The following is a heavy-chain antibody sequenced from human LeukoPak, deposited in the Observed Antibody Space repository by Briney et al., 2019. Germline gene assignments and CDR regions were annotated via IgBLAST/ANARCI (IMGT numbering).Heavy chain of an antibody. CDR1: GFTFRQFM. V-gene: IGHV3-7*01. CDR3: ARDGGLHTNFDY. D-gene: IGHD2-15*01. Sequence: GGSLRCSYAATGFTFRQFMKAWIHPSPRKGTKCVSNTKPDGTAEYYADSVRGRFTTSRDSANNFLYLQMNSLRGEDTAVYYCARDGGLHTNFDYWGQGTLVTVSS. J-gene: IGHJ4*02. CDR2: TKPDGTAE.